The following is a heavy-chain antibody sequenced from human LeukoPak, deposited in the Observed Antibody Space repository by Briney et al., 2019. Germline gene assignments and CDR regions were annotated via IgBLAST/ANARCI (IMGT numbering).Heavy chain of an antibody. CDR2: ISDSGGRT. D-gene: IGHD3-22*01. CDR1: GITLSNYG. J-gene: IGHJ4*02. CDR3: AKRGVVIRVILVGFHKEAYYFDS. Sequence: GGSLRLSCAVSGITLSNYGMSWVRQAPGKGLEWGAGISDSGGRTNYADSVKGRFTISRDNPKNTLSLQMNSLRAEDTAVYFCAKRGVVIRVILVGFHKEAYYFDSWGQGALVTVSS. V-gene: IGHV3-23*01.